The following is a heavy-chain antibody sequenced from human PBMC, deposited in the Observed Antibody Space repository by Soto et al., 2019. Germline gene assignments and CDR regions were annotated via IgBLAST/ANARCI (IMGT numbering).Heavy chain of an antibody. D-gene: IGHD2-21*02. CDR3: ARLLAYCGGDCYSVAFDI. CDR1: GFTFSDHY. V-gene: IGHV3-72*01. Sequence: EVQLVESGGGFVQPGGSLRLSCAAAGFTFSDHYIEWVRQAPGKGLEWVGSVRNKANSYTTDYGTSVIGRFTISRDDSTNSAYLQMNSLKPEDTAVYYCARLLAYCGGDCYSVAFDIWGHGTMVTVSS. J-gene: IGHJ3*02. CDR2: VRNKANSYTT.